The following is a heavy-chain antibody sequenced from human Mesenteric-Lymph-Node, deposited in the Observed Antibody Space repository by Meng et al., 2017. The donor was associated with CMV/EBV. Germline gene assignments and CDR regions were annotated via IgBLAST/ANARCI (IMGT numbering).Heavy chain of an antibody. CDR3: ARSVTIFGVGRVWFDP. Sequence: GSLRLSCTVSGGSVSSGRYYWGWIRQPPGKGLEWIGYIFYSGRTTYNPSLESRVSISIDTSKNLFSLKLSSVTAADTAVYYCARSVTIFGVGRVWFDPWGQGTLVTVSS. V-gene: IGHV4-61*01. CDR2: IFYSGRT. J-gene: IGHJ5*02. CDR1: GGSVSSGRYY. D-gene: IGHD3-3*01.